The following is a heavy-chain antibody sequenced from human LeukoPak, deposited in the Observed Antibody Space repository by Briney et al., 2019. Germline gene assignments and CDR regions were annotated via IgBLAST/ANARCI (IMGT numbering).Heavy chain of an antibody. CDR2: ISGSGGGT. CDR1: GFNFRAYW. CDR3: ARGPYCGGGTCYTLGAFDI. Sequence: TGGSLRLSCTTSGFNFRAYWMAWVRQAPGKGLEWVSGISGSGGGTYYADSVKGRFNISRDNSRNTVYLQMNSLRAEDSAVYHCARGPYCGGGTCYTLGAFDIWGQGTLASVSS. D-gene: IGHD2-15*01. V-gene: IGHV3-23*01. J-gene: IGHJ3*02.